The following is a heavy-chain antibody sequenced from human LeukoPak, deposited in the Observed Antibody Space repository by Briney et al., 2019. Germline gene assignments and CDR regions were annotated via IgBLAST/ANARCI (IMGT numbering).Heavy chain of an antibody. CDR1: GDSINSSVYY. CDR3: AKDWPFRRLTVTTLEDY. J-gene: IGHJ4*02. CDR2: IYYTGTT. D-gene: IGHD4-17*01. Sequence: SETLSLTCTLSGDSINSSVYYWTWIRQRPGKGLEWIGFIYYTGTTYYSPSLKSRLSTSVDSSKNQFSLNLTSVTAADTAVYYCAKDWPFRRLTVTTLEDYWGQGTLVTVSS. V-gene: IGHV4-31*03.